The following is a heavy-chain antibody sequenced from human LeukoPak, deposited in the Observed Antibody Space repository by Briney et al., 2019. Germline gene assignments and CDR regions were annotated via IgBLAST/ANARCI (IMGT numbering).Heavy chain of an antibody. V-gene: IGHV3-48*04. Sequence: GGSLRLSCEASGFSFPYGMSWIRQAPGKGLEWVSYISNSGSTIYYADSVKGRFTISRDNAKNSLYLQMNSLRAEDTAVYYCARWEQWLVGGGVYWGQGTLVTVSS. J-gene: IGHJ4*01. CDR3: ARWEQWLVGGGVY. CDR1: GFSFPYG. D-gene: IGHD6-19*01. CDR2: ISNSGSTI.